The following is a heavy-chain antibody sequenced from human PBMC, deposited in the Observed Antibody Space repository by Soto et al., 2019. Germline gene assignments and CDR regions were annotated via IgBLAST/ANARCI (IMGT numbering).Heavy chain of an antibody. CDR1: GGSISSGGYS. D-gene: IGHD2-15*01. J-gene: IGHJ4*02. Sequence: QLQLQESGSGLVKPSQTLSLTCAVSGGSISSGGYSWSWIRQPPGKGLEWIGYIYHSGSTYYNPSRKSGVTKSVDRSKNQSPRRRGLATAADTAVYHCTGEKVVAIDYGGQGTLVTVSS. CDR3: TGEKVVAIDY. CDR2: IYHSGST. V-gene: IGHV4-30-2*01.